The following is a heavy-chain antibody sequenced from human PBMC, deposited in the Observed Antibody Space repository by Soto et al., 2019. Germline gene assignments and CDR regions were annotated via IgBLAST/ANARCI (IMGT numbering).Heavy chain of an antibody. CDR3: ATDTVTTNYYYYGMDV. V-gene: IGHV3-33*08. Sequence: GGSLRLSCAASGFTFSSYSMNWVRQAPGKGLEWVAVIWYDGSNKYYADSVKGRFTISRDNSKNTLYLQMNSLRAEDTAVYYCATDTVTTNYYYYGMDVWGQGTTVTVSS. CDR2: IWYDGSNK. CDR1: GFTFSSYS. J-gene: IGHJ6*02. D-gene: IGHD4-17*01.